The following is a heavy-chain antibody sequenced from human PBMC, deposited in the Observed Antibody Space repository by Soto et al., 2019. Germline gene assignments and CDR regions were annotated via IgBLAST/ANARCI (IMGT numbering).Heavy chain of an antibody. J-gene: IGHJ3*02. CDR3: AKDLGPYYDFWSGYYPYAFDI. Sequence: GGSLRLSCAASGFTFSSYWMSWVRQAPEKGQEWVANIKQDGSEKYYVDSVKGRFTISRDNSKNTLYLQMNSLRAEDTAVYYCAKDLGPYYDFWSGYYPYAFDIWGQGTMVTVSS. CDR2: IKQDGSEK. CDR1: GFTFSSYW. V-gene: IGHV3-7*03. D-gene: IGHD3-3*01.